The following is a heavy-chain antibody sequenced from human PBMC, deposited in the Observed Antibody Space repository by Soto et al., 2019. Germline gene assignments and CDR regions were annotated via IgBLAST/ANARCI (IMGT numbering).Heavy chain of an antibody. Sequence: QVQLVQSGAEVKKPGAPVKVSCKASGYIFTSYPLHWVRQAPGQRLEWMAWINVGTGITKYSQKFQGRVTFARDTSASKVYMELSSLTSEDTAVYYCVRGAGSCGGDCWNDYYYPMDVWGQGTMVTVSS. J-gene: IGHJ6*02. CDR3: VRGAGSCGGDCWNDYYYPMDV. CDR2: INVGTGIT. CDR1: GYIFTSYP. D-gene: IGHD2-21*02. V-gene: IGHV1-3*01.